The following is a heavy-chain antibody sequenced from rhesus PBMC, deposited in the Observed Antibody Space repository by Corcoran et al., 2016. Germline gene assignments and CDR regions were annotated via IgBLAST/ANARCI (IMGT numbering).Heavy chain of an antibody. CDR1: GVSISSDY. CDR2: ISGSGGTT. V-gene: IGHV4-173*01. J-gene: IGHJ5-2*02. D-gene: IGHD6-13*01. CDR3: ARGWLAAGPRLDV. Sequence: QLQLQESGPGLVKPSETLSLTCAVSGVSISSDYWSWIRQPPGKGLEWIGRISGSGGTTDYNPSLMSRVTISTGTSQNQFSLKRSSVTAADTAVYYCARGWLAAGPRLDVWGRGVLVTVSS.